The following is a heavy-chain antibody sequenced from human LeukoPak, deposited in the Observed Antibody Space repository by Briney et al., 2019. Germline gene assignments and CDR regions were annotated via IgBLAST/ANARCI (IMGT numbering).Heavy chain of an antibody. CDR3: ASQPVPGYSYAYGHVH. CDR2: IYYSGST. D-gene: IGHD5-18*01. V-gene: IGHV4-39*01. J-gene: IGHJ4*02. Sequence: PSETLSLTCTVSGGSISSSSYYWGWIRQPPGKGLEWIGCIYYSGSTYYNPSLKSRVTISVDTSKNQFSLKLSSVTAADTAVYYCASQPVPGYSYAYGHVHWGRGTLVTVSS. CDR1: GGSISSSSYY.